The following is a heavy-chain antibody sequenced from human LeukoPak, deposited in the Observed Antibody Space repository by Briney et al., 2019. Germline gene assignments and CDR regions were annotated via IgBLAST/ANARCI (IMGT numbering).Heavy chain of an antibody. CDR1: GYTFTSYG. D-gene: IGHD2-8*01. CDR3: ARAVDVLMVYANGNWFDP. Sequence: ASVKVSYKASGYTFTSYGISWVRQAPGQGLEWMGWISAYNGSTNYAQKLQGRVTMTTDTSTSTAYMELRSLRSDDTAVYYCARAVDVLMVYANGNWFDPWGQGTLVTVSS. J-gene: IGHJ5*02. CDR2: ISAYNGST. V-gene: IGHV1-18*01.